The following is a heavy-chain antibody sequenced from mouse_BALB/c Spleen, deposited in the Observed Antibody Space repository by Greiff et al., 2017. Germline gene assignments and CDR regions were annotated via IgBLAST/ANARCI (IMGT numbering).Heavy chain of an antibody. J-gene: IGHJ1*01. V-gene: IGHV5-15*02. Sequence: EVHLVESGGGLVQPGGSRKLSCAASGFTFSDYGMAWVRQAPGKGPEWVAFISNLAYSIYYADTVTGRFTISRENAKNTLYLEMSSLRSEDTAMYYCARDRGYGSSYGWYFDVWGAGTTVTVSS. CDR3: ARDRGYGSSYGWYFDV. CDR2: ISNLAYSI. D-gene: IGHD1-1*01. CDR1: GFTFSDYG.